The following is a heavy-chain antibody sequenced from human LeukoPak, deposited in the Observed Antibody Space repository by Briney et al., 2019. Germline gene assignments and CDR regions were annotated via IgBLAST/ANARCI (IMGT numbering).Heavy chain of an antibody. CDR3: ASPIAYSSSWFDY. V-gene: IGHV1-69*06. CDR2: IIPIFGTA. CDR1: GGTFSSYA. Sequence: SVEVSCKASGGTFSSYAISWVRQAPGQGLEWMGGIIPIFGTANYAQKFQGRVTITADKSTSTAYMELSSLRSEDTAVYYCASPIAYSSSWFDYWGQGTLVTVSS. J-gene: IGHJ4*02. D-gene: IGHD6-13*01.